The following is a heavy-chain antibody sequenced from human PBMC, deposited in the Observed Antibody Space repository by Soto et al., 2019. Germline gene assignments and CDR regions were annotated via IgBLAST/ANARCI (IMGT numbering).Heavy chain of an antibody. CDR2: IYYSGST. CDR3: ARLRGYSSSWYNYYYMDV. J-gene: IGHJ6*03. D-gene: IGHD6-13*01. Sequence: SETLSLTCTVSGVSISSSSYCWGWIRQPPGKGLEWIGSIYYSGSTYYNPSLKSRVTISVDTSKNQFSLKLSSVTAADTAVYYCARLRGYSSSWYNYYYMDVWGKGTTVTVSS. CDR1: GVSISSSSYC. V-gene: IGHV4-39*01.